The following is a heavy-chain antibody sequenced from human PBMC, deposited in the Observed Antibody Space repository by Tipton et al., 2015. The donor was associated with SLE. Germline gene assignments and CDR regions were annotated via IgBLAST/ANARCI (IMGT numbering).Heavy chain of an antibody. J-gene: IGHJ4*02. CDR3: ARGRGSYADY. Sequence: TLSLTCAVYGGSFSGYYWSWIRQPPGKGLEWIGEINHSGSTNYNPSLKSRVTISVDTSKNQFSLKLSSVTAADTAVYYCARGRGSYADYWGQGTLVTVSS. V-gene: IGHV4-34*01. CDR2: INHSGST. D-gene: IGHD1-26*01. CDR1: GGSFSGYY.